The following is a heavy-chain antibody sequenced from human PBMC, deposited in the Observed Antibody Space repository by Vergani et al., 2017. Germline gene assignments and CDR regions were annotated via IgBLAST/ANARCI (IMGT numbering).Heavy chain of an antibody. J-gene: IGHJ5*02. CDR3: ARGTPGYQGGGRRFDP. CDR1: GFTFSSYS. CDR2: ISSSSTTI. Sequence: EVQLLESGGGLVQPGGSLRLSCAASGFTFSSYSMSWVRQAPGKGLEWVSFISSSSTTISYADSVKGRFTISRDNGEYSLYLQMNSLRAEDTAVYFCARGTPGYQGGGRRFDPWGQGTLVTVSS. V-gene: IGHV3-48*01. D-gene: IGHD2-15*01.